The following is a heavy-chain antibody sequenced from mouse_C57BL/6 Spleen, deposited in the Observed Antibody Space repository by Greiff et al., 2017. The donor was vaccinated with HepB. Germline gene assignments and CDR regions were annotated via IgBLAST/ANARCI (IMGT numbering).Heavy chain of an antibody. Sequence: QVQLKESGPELVKPGASVKISCKASGYAFSSSWMNWVKQRPGKGLEWIGRIYPGDGDTNYNGKFKGKATLTADKSSSTAYMQLSSLTSEDSAVYFCARDGTGTDHYWGQGTTLTVSS. D-gene: IGHD4-1*01. V-gene: IGHV1-82*01. CDR3: ARDGTGTDHY. J-gene: IGHJ2*01. CDR1: GYAFSSSW. CDR2: IYPGDGDT.